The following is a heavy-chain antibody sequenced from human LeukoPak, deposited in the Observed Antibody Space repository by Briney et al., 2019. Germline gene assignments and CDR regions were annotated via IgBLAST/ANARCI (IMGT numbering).Heavy chain of an antibody. CDR1: GGSISSSNW. V-gene: IGHV4-4*02. CDR3: ARGLGYCSSTSCPEYNWFDP. Sequence: SETLSLTCAVSGGSISSSNWWSWVRQPPGKGLEWIGEIYHSGSTNYNPSLKSRVTISVDKSKNQFSLKLSSVTAADTAVYYCARGLGYCSSTSCPEYNWFDPWGQGTLVTVSS. CDR2: IYHSGST. J-gene: IGHJ5*02. D-gene: IGHD2-2*01.